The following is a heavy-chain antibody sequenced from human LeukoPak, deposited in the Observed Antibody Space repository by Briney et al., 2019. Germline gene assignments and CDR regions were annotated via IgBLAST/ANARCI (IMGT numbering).Heavy chain of an antibody. CDR1: GGSISSYY. J-gene: IGHJ4*02. CDR2: IYYSGST. V-gene: IGHV4-59*08. Sequence: SETLSLTCTVSGGSISSYYWIWIRQPPGKGLEWIGYIYYSGSTNYNPSLKSRVTISVDTSKNQFSLKLSSVTAAETAVYYCARQVEQLGLYYFDYWGQGTLVTVSS. CDR3: ARQVEQLGLYYFDY. D-gene: IGHD6-13*01.